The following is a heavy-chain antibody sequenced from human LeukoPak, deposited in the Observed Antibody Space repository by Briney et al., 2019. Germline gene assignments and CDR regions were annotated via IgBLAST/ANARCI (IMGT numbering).Heavy chain of an antibody. D-gene: IGHD6-19*01. V-gene: IGHV3-23*01. CDR1: GFTFSSYA. CDR3: AKGVEQWLAGAFDI. CDR2: ISDSGGNT. J-gene: IGHJ3*02. Sequence: GGSLRLSCAASGFTFSSYAMSWVRQAPGKGLEWVSAISDSGGNTYYADSVKGRFTISRDNSKSTLYLQMNSLGAEDTAVYYCAKGVEQWLAGAFDIWGQGTRVTVPS.